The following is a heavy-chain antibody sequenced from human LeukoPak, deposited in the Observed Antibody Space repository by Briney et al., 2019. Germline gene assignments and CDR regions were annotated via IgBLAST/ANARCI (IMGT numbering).Heavy chain of an antibody. Sequence: SETLSLTCTVSGGSISAYYWTWIRQPAGKGLEWIGRIYSSGDTYYSPSLKSRLTMSVDTSKNQFSLKLSSVTAANTAVYYCARGAPYSSGSSYYFDYWGQGTLVTVSS. CDR2: IYSSGDT. V-gene: IGHV4-4*07. CDR1: GGSISAYY. D-gene: IGHD3-22*01. J-gene: IGHJ4*02. CDR3: ARGAPYSSGSSYYFDY.